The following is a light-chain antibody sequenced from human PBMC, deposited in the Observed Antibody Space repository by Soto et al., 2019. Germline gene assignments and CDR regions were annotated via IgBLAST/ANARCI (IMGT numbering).Light chain of an antibody. Sequence: QSVLPQPRLVSGSPGQSVTISFTGTSSDIGGYNYVSWYQQHPGKAPKLMIYDVIKRPSGVPDRFSGSKSGNTASLTIYGLQAEDEADYYCCSYAGSYTHVFGTGTKVTVL. V-gene: IGLV2-11*01. CDR2: DVI. CDR1: SSDIGGYNY. J-gene: IGLJ1*01. CDR3: CSYAGSYTHV.